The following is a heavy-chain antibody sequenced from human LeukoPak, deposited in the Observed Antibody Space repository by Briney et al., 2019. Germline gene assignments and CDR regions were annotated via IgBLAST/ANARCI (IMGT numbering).Heavy chain of an antibody. CDR1: GYTFTNYG. D-gene: IGHD6-19*01. CDR2: ISAYNGNT. J-gene: IGHJ4*02. CDR3: AREGPVAVAGLDY. V-gene: IGHV1-18*01. Sequence: ASVKVSCKASGYTFTNYGISCVRQAPGQGLEWVGWISAYNGNTNYAQNLQDRVTMTTDTSTSAAYMELRSLISDDTAVCYCAREGPVAVAGLDYWGQGTLVTVSS.